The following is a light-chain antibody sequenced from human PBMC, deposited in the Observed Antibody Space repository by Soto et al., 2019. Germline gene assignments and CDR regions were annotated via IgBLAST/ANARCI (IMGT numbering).Light chain of an antibody. Sequence: DIQMTQSPSSLSASVGDRVTVTWLASQYISNYLNWYQQKPGTAPKLLIYDASNLETGVPTRFSGSGSGTDFTFTISSLQPEDIATYYCQQYENLPITFGQGTRLEIK. J-gene: IGKJ5*01. CDR2: DAS. CDR1: QYISNY. CDR3: QQYENLPIT. V-gene: IGKV1-33*01.